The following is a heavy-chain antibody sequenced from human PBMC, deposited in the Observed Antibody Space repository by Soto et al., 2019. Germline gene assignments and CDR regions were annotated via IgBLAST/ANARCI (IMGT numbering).Heavy chain of an antibody. V-gene: IGHV1-18*01. CDR3: ARDGGYCSGVSCYSPSAEYFQH. CDR1: GYTFTSYG. D-gene: IGHD2-15*01. J-gene: IGHJ1*01. CDR2: IRAYNGNT. Sequence: QVQLVQSGAEVKKPGASVKVSCKASGYTFTSYGISWVRQAPGQGLEWMGWIRAYNGNTNYAQKLQGRVTMTTDTSTSTAYMELRSVRSDDTAVYYGARDGGYCSGVSCYSPSAEYFQHWGQGTLVTVSS.